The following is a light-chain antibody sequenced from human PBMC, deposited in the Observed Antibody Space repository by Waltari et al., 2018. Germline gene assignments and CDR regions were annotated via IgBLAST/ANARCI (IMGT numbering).Light chain of an antibody. Sequence: DIVMTQSPDSLAVSLGDRATINCRSSQSVLYRSNLKNYLAWYQQKPGQSPKGLIYWASSRESGVPDRFSGSGSETDFTLTISSLQAEDVAVYYCQQYYSNPFTFGPGTKVEIK. CDR2: WAS. CDR1: QSVLYRSNLKNY. J-gene: IGKJ3*01. CDR3: QQYYSNPFT. V-gene: IGKV4-1*01.